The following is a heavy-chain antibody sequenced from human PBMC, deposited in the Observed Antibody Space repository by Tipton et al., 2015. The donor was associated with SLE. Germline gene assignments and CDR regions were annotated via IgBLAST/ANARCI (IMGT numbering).Heavy chain of an antibody. CDR3: ARRVKYIAAAVYFDY. V-gene: IGHV4-39*07. D-gene: IGHD6-13*01. Sequence: TLSLTCTVSGGSISSSRYYWGWIRQPPGKGLEWIGSIYHSGTAYYNPSLKSRVTISVDTSKNQISLKLSSVTAADTAVYYCARRVKYIAAAVYFDYWGQGTLVTVSS. CDR1: GGSISSSRYY. J-gene: IGHJ4*02. CDR2: IYHSGTA.